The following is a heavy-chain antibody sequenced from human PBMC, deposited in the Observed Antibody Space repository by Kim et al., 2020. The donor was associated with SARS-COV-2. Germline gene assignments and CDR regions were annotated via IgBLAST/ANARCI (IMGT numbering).Heavy chain of an antibody. V-gene: IGHV3-53*01. J-gene: IGHJ6*02. D-gene: IGHD6-13*01. Sequence: GGSLRLSCAAYGFTVSSNYMSWVRQAPGKGLEWVSVIYSGGSTYYADSVKGRFTISRDNSKNTLYLQMNSLRAEDTAVYYCARDSSSLYYYYGMDVWGQGTTVTVSS. CDR3: ARDSSSLYYYYGMDV. CDR1: GFTVSSNY. CDR2: IYSGGST.